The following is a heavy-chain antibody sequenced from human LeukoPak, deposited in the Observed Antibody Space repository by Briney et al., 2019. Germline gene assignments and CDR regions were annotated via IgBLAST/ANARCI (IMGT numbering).Heavy chain of an antibody. J-gene: IGHJ4*02. CDR3: ARASTVMYYYDSSGFIARDY. Sequence: GASVKVSCKASGYTFTGYYMQWVRQAPGQGLEWMGRINPNSGGTNYAQKFQGRVTMTRDTSISTAYMELSRLRSDDPAVYYCARASTVMYYYDSSGFIARDYWGQGTLVTVSS. V-gene: IGHV1-2*06. D-gene: IGHD3-22*01. CDR1: GYTFTGYY. CDR2: INPNSGGT.